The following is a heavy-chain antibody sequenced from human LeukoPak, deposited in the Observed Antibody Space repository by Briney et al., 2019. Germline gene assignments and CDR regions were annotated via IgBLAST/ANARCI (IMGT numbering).Heavy chain of an antibody. J-gene: IGHJ4*02. CDR1: GFTFSSYS. D-gene: IGHD3-10*01. Sequence: GGSLRLSCAASGFTFSSYSMNWVRQAPGKGLEWVSSISSSSSYIYYADSVKGRFTISRDNAKNSLCLQMNSLRAEDTAVYYCASQSFGAESYDYGSGSYYVRDYWGQGTLVTVSS. V-gene: IGHV3-21*01. CDR3: ASQSFGAESYDYGSGSYYVRDY. CDR2: ISSSSSYI.